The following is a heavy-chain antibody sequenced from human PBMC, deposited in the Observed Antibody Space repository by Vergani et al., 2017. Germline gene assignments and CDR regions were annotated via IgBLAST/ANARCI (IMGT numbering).Heavy chain of an antibody. CDR2: ISWNSGSI. V-gene: IGHV3-9*01. Sequence: EVQLVESGGGLVQPGRSLRLSCAASGVTLDDYAMHWVRQAPGKGLEWVSGISWNSGSIGYADSVKGRFTISRDNAKNSLYLQMNSLRAEDTALYYCAKDHYDFWSGYPNLSPFDLWGRGTLVTVSS. J-gene: IGHJ2*01. CDR3: AKDHYDFWSGYPNLSPFDL. D-gene: IGHD3-3*01. CDR1: GVTLDDYA.